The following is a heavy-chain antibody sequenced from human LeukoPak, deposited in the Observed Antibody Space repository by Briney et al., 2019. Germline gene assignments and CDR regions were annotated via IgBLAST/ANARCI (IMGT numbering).Heavy chain of an antibody. Sequence: GGSRRLCCAASGFTFSSYAMIWVSQAPGKGLEWVSALSVSGGTTYYADSVKGRFTISRDNSKNTLYQQMNGLRAEDTAVYYCAKQRHSNGWYYFDYWGQGSQVTRSS. V-gene: IGHV3-23*01. CDR3: AKQRHSNGWYYFDY. CDR1: GFTFSSYA. CDR2: LSVSGGTT. J-gene: IGHJ4*02. D-gene: IGHD6-19*01.